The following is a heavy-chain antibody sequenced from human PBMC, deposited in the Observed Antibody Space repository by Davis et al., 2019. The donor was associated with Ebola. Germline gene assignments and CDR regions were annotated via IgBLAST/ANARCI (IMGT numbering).Heavy chain of an antibody. Sequence: MPSETLSLTCTVSGGSISSGGYYWSWIRQHPGKGLEWIGYIYYSGSTYYNPSLKSRVTISVDTSKNQFSLKLSSVTAAGTAVYYCARTSSTIHNWFDPWGQGTLVTVSS. J-gene: IGHJ5*02. CDR2: IYYSGST. D-gene: IGHD3-3*01. CDR1: GGSISSGGYY. V-gene: IGHV4-31*03. CDR3: ARTSSTIHNWFDP.